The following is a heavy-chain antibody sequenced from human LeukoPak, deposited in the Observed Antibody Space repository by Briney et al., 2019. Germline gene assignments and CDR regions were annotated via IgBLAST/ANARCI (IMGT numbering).Heavy chain of an antibody. CDR3: PREDYSGWDY. CDR1: GYTFTNYF. Sequence: GASVNVSCKASGYTFTNYFMHWVRQAPGQGLEWVGTINPSGGGTSYAQKFQGRVTMTRDTSTSTVYMELSSLRSEDSAMYYSPREDYSGWDYWGQGTLVTVSS. V-gene: IGHV1-46*01. J-gene: IGHJ4*02. D-gene: IGHD6-19*01. CDR2: INPSGGGT.